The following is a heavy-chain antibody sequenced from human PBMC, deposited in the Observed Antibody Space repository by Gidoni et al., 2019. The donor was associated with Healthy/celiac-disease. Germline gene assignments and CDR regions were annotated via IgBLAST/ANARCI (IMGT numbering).Heavy chain of an antibody. CDR3: ARDQGLRYSSSWNTIYYYYGMDV. CDR1: GFTFSSYA. Sequence: QVQLVESGGGVVQPGRSLRLSCAASGFTFSSYAMHWVRQAPGKGLEWVAVISYDGSNKYYADSVKGRFTISRDNSKNTLYLQMNSLRAEDTAVYYCARDQGLRYSSSWNTIYYYYGMDVWGQGTTVTVSS. D-gene: IGHD6-13*01. J-gene: IGHJ6*02. V-gene: IGHV3-30-3*01. CDR2: ISYDGSNK.